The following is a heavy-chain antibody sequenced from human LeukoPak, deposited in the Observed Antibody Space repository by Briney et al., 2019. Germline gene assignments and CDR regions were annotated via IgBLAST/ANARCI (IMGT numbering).Heavy chain of an antibody. Sequence: PGGSLRLSCVASGFTFSSYSMNWVRQAPGKGLEWVSSISSSSSYIYYADSVKGRFTTSRDDAKNSLYLQMNSLRAEDTAVYCCARGDRDLYCSSTSCYPVLGGQGTLVTVSS. CDR2: ISSSSSYI. CDR3: ARGDRDLYCSSTSCYPVL. CDR1: GFTFSSYS. D-gene: IGHD2-2*01. J-gene: IGHJ4*02. V-gene: IGHV3-21*01.